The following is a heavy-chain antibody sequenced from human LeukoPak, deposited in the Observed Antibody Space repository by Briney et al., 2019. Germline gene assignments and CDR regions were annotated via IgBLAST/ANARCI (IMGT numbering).Heavy chain of an antibody. J-gene: IGHJ4*02. Sequence: ASVKVSCKASGGTFSSYAISWVRQAPGQGLEWMGRIVPILGIANYAQKFQGKVTITADKSTSTAYMELSSLRSEDTAVYYCARGGALTRNFDYWGQGTLVTVSS. CDR3: ARGGALTRNFDY. CDR2: IVPILGIA. V-gene: IGHV1-69*04. D-gene: IGHD2-2*01. CDR1: GGTFSSYA.